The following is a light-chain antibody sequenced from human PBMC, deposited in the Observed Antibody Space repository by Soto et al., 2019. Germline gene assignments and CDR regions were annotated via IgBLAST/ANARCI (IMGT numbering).Light chain of an antibody. CDR2: GAS. V-gene: IGKV3-20*01. CDR1: QSVSSSY. Sequence: EIVLTQSPGTLSLPPGERATLSCRASQSVSSSYLAWYQQKPGQAPRLLIYGASSRVTGIPDRFSGSGSGTDFTLTISRLEPEDFAVYYCQQYGSSPQTFGQGTKVDIK. J-gene: IGKJ1*01. CDR3: QQYGSSPQT.